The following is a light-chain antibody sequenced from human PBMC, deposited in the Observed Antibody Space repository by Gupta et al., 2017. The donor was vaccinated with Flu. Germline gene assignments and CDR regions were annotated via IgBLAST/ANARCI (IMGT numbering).Light chain of an antibody. CDR2: AAS. CDR3: QQDYSYTT. J-gene: IGKJ1*01. Sequence: AIRMTQSPSSFSASTGDRVTITCRASQGISSYLAWYQQKPGKAPKLLIYAASTLQSGVPSRFSGSGSGTDFTLTISCLQSEDFATYYCQQDYSYTTFGQGTKVEIK. V-gene: IGKV1-8*01. CDR1: QGISSY.